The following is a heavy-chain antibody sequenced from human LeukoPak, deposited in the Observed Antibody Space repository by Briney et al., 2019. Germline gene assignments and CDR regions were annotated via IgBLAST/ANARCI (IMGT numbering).Heavy chain of an antibody. CDR2: ITSSSNYK. D-gene: IGHD1-26*01. CDR1: GFTFSSYS. Sequence: PGGSLRLSCAASGFTFSSYSMNWVRQAPGKGLEWVSSITSSSNYKYYADSVKGRFTISRDNAKNSLYLQMNSLRAEDTVVYYCASALFSGSFDDYWGQGTLVTVSS. J-gene: IGHJ4*02. V-gene: IGHV3-21*01. CDR3: ASALFSGSFDDY.